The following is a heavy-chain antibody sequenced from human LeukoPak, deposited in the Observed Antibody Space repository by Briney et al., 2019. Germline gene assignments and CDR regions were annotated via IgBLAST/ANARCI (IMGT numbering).Heavy chain of an antibody. CDR3: ARGGGSNYFDH. D-gene: IGHD3-16*01. Sequence: GGSLRLSCAASGFTFSDYYMSWIRRAPGKGLEWVSYISSSSDYTNYADSVKGRFTISRDNAKNSLYLQVNSLRAEDTAVYYCARGGGSNYFDHWGQGTLVTVSS. CDR1: GFTFSDYY. V-gene: IGHV3-11*05. J-gene: IGHJ4*02. CDR2: ISSSSDYT.